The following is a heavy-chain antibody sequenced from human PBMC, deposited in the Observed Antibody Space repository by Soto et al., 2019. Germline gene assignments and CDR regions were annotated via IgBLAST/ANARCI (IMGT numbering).Heavy chain of an antibody. CDR1: GFKFGDYA. J-gene: IGHJ6*02. CDR2: VSWNSEIV. V-gene: IGHV3-9*01. Sequence: GGSLRLSCEASGFKFGDYAMHWVRQAPGKGLEWVSGVSWNSEIVGYADSVKGRVTISRDNAKNSLYLEMNSLRTEDTALYYCAKDRGPCSGNKCSSLYYYYGMDVWGQGTTVTVSS. D-gene: IGHD2-15*01. CDR3: AKDRGPCSGNKCSSLYYYYGMDV.